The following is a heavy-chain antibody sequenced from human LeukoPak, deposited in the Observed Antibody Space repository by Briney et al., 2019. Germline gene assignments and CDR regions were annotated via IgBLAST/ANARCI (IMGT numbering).Heavy chain of an antibody. D-gene: IGHD3-10*01. CDR1: GGSISSYY. CDR2: IHYTGST. CDR3: ARGGYYGSGNDFRFDP. Sequence: SETLSLTCTVSGGSISSYYWSWIRQSPGKGLECIGYIHYTGSTNYNPSLKSRVTISVETSKNQFSLKLKSVTAEDTAVYYCARGGYYGSGNDFRFDPWGQGTLVTVSS. V-gene: IGHV4-59*01. J-gene: IGHJ5*02.